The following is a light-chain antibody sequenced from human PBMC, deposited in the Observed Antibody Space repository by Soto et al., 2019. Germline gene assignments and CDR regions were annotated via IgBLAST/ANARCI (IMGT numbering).Light chain of an antibody. Sequence: EIVMTQSPATLSVSPGERATLSCRASQSVNSRLAWYQQKPGQTPRLLIYDAYTRATGIQTRFSGSGSGTDFTLTIRSLQSEDFAVYYCQQYNNWPWTFGQGTKVDNK. J-gene: IGKJ1*01. CDR1: QSVNSR. CDR3: QQYNNWPWT. CDR2: DAY. V-gene: IGKV3-15*01.